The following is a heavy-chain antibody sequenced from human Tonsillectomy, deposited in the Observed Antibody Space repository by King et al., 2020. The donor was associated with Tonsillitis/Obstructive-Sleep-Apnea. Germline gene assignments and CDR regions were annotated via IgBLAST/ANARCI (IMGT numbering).Heavy chain of an antibody. CDR3: AKDFGEEWEVFDI. CDR2: ISGSGGRT. D-gene: IGHD1-26*01. CDR1: GFTFSSYA. J-gene: IGHJ3*02. Sequence: VQLVESGGGLVQPGGSLRLSCAASGFTFSSYAMSWVRQAPGKGREWVSAISGSGGRTYYADSVKGRVTISRDNSKSTLYLQMNSLRAEDTAVYYCAKDFGEEWEVFDIWGQGTMVTVSS. V-gene: IGHV3-23*04.